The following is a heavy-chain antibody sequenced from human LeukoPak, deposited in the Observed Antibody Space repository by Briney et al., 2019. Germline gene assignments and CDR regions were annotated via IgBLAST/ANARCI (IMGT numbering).Heavy chain of an antibody. J-gene: IGHJ4*02. V-gene: IGHV3-66*01. CDR1: GFNVTGNY. D-gene: IGHD2-2*03. Sequence: GGSLRLSCAASGFNVTGNYMSWVRQASGKGLEWVSIIYSGGSTYFADSVKGRVSMSRDNSKNTLYLQMNTLRAEDTAVYYCAKDGDSKLHGYYFDYWGQGTLVTVSS. CDR3: AKDGDSKLHGYYFDY. CDR2: IYSGGST.